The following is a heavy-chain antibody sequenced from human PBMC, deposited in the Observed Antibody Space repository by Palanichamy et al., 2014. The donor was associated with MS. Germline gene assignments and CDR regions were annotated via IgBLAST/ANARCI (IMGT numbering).Heavy chain of an antibody. V-gene: IGHV4-61*01. CDR2: ISYSGST. J-gene: IGHJ5*02. Sequence: VQLQESGPGLVKPSETLSLTCIVSGGSVSSGSHYWSWIRQAPGKGLEWIGYISYSGSTNYNPSLKSRVTILVDTSKNQVSLRLSSVTAADTAVYYCANYDDYGWGRFDPWGQGTLVTVSS. D-gene: IGHD4-17*01. CDR3: ANYDDYGWGRFDP. CDR1: GGSVSSGSHY.